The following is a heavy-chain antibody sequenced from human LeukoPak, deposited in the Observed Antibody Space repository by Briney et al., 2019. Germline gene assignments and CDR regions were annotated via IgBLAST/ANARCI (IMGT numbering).Heavy chain of an antibody. CDR3: AKDDSGYDSGITDY. CDR2: IWYDGSNK. J-gene: IGHJ4*01. V-gene: IGHV3-33*06. Sequence: GGSLRLSCAASGFTFSSYGMHWVRQAPGKGLEWVAVIWYDGSNKYYADSVKGRFTISRDNSKNTLYLQMNSLRAEDTAVYYCAKDDSGYDSGITDYSGQGTLVTVSS. D-gene: IGHD5-12*01. CDR1: GFTFSSYG.